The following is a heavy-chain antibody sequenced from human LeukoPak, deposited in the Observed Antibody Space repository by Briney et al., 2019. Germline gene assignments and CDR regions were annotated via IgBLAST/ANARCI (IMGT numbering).Heavy chain of an antibody. Sequence: ASETLSLTCTVSGASISSYYWGWIRQPPGKGLEWIGSIYYSGSTYYNPSLKSRVTISVDTSKNQFSLKLSSVTAADTAVYYCARGRTYYYTHWGQGTLVTVSS. CDR1: GASISSYY. J-gene: IGHJ4*02. CDR2: IYYSGST. V-gene: IGHV4-39*07. D-gene: IGHD3-10*01. CDR3: ARGRTYYYTH.